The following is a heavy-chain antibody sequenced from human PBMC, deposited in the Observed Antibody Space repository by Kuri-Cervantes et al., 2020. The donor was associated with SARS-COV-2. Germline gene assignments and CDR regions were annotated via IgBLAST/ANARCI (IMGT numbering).Heavy chain of an antibody. D-gene: IGHD5-18*01. J-gene: IGHJ4*02. CDR3: ARDRAAMVNALDY. CDR1: GESFSGYY. CDR2: VNHRGST. Sequence: ESLKISCAFYGESFSGYYWNWIRQSPGKGLEWIGEVNHRGSTNYNPSLKSRVTISVDTSSKQFSLHLSSVTAADTAVYYCARDRAAMVNALDYWGQGTLVTVSS. V-gene: IGHV4-34*01.